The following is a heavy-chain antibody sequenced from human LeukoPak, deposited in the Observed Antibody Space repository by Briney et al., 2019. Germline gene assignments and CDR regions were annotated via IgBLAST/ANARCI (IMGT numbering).Heavy chain of an antibody. V-gene: IGHV3-23*01. CDR2: ISGSGDNT. D-gene: IGHD3-10*02. CDR3: AELGITMIGGV. Sequence: GGSLRLSCGASGFTFSSYAMNWVRQAPGKGLEWVSVISGSGDNTYYADSVKGRFTISRDNSKNTLYLQMNNLRAEDTAVYYCAELGITMIGGVWGKGTTVTISS. J-gene: IGHJ6*04. CDR1: GFTFSSYA.